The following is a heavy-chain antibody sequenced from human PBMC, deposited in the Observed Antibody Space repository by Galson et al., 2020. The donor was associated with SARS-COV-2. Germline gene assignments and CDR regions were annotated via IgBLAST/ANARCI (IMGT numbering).Heavy chain of an antibody. V-gene: IGHV3-33*01. CDR3: AREGGDDYYGSGSFDP. CDR2: IWYDGSNK. Sequence: GGSLRLSCAAPGFTFSSYGMHWVRQAPGKGLEWVAVIWYDGSNKYYADSVKGRFTISRDNSKNTLYLQMNSLRAEDTAVYYCAREGGDDYYGSGSFDPWGQGTLVTVSS. J-gene: IGHJ5*02. D-gene: IGHD3-10*01. CDR1: GFTFSSYG.